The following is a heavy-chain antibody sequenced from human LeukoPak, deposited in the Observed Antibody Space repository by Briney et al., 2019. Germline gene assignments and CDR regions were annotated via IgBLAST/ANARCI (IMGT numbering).Heavy chain of an antibody. CDR1: GGSISSSSYY. D-gene: IGHD3-9*01. CDR2: IYYSGST. V-gene: IGHV4-39*07. J-gene: IGHJ3*02. Sequence: PSETLSLTCTVSGGSISSSSYYWGWIRQPPGKGLEWIGSIYYSGSTYYNPSLKSRVTISVDTSKNQFSLKLSSVTAADTAVYYCAQHPPYYDILTGYRRGAFDIWGQGTMVTVSS. CDR3: AQHPPYYDILTGYRRGAFDI.